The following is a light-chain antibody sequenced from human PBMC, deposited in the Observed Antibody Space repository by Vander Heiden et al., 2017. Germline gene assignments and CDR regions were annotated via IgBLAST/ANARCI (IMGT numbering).Light chain of an antibody. V-gene: IGKV4-1*01. J-gene: IGKJ4*01. CDR1: QSVFDSSTNKKC. CDR2: WAS. CDR3: QQFHTSPLT. Sequence: DIVMTQSPDSLAVSLGERATINCKARQSVFDSSTNKKCLAWYQQKPGQPPKLLISWASTRESGVPERFSGSGSGTDCTLTIRSLQAEDVAVYYCQQFHTSPLTFGGGTKVEMK.